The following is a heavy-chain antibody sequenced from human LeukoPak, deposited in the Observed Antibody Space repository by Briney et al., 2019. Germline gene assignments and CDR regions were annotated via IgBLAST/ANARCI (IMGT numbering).Heavy chain of an antibody. CDR3: TTYRSGHY. D-gene: IGHD6-19*01. V-gene: IGHV3-73*01. Sequence: GSLRLSSEATGITSSSCYIRCVRQASGKGREWVGRITTKASNYATAYGASVKGRFTISRDDSDNPAYSQMNSLQTRDTADYCFTTYRSGHYWGQGTLVTVSS. CDR2: ITTKASNYAT. J-gene: IGHJ4*02. CDR1: GITSSSCY.